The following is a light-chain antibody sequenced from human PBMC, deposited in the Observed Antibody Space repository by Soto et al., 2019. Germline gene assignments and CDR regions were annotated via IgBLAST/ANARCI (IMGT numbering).Light chain of an antibody. CDR1: SSNIGSNT. CDR3: ATWDDSLNGRV. Sequence: QSVLTQPPSASGTPGQRVTISCSGSSSNIGSNTVSWYQQLPGTAPKVLIYKNNQRPSGVPDRFSGSKSGTSASLAISGLQSEDEADYYCATWDDSLNGRVFGGGTKLIVL. V-gene: IGLV1-44*01. CDR2: KNN. J-gene: IGLJ3*02.